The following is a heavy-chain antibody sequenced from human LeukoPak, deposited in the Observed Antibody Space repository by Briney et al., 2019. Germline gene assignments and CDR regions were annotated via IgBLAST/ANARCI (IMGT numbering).Heavy chain of an antibody. Sequence: PSETLSLTCAVYGGSFSGYYWSWIRQPPGKGLEWIGEINHSGSTNYNPSLKSRVTISVDTSKNQFSLKLSSVTAADTAVYYCASTTHCSSTSRYGPGVDYWGQGTLVTVSS. CDR1: GGSFSGYY. V-gene: IGHV4-34*01. CDR3: ASTTHCSSTSRYGPGVDY. CDR2: INHSGST. J-gene: IGHJ4*02. D-gene: IGHD2-2*01.